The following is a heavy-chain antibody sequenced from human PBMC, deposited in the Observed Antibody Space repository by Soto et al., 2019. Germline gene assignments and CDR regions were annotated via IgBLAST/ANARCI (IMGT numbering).Heavy chain of an antibody. J-gene: IGHJ3*02. V-gene: IGHV3-53*04. CDR2: IFTGGST. CDR3: ARDRQSSGWLDAFDI. D-gene: IGHD6-19*01. CDR1: GFTVSSNY. Sequence: EVQLVESGGGLVQPGGSLRLSCAASGFTVSSNYTSWVRQAPGKGLEWVSVIFTGGSTYYADSVKGRFTISRHSSMNTVYLQMDSLRAEDTAVYYCARDRQSSGWLDAFDIWGQGTMVTVSS.